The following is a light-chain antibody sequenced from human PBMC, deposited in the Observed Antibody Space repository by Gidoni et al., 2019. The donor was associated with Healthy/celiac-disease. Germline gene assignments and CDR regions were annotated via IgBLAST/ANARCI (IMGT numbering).Light chain of an antibody. Sequence: EIVFTHSPATLSLSPGERATLACRASQSVRSYLAWYQQKPGQAPRLLIYDASNRATGIPARFSGSGSGTDFTLTIRSLEPEDFAVYYCQQRSNWPPTFGGGTKVEIK. CDR3: QQRSNWPPT. CDR2: DAS. V-gene: IGKV3-11*01. J-gene: IGKJ4*01. CDR1: QSVRSY.